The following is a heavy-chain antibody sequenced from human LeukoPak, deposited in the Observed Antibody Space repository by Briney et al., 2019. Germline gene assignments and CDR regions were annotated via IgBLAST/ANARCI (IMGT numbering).Heavy chain of an antibody. J-gene: IGHJ4*02. V-gene: IGHV3-30*02. Sequence: GGSLRLSCAASGFTFITYGMHWVRQAAGKRLEWVAFIQYDGSNKYYADSVEGRFTISRDNSTNTLHLQMNSLRAEDTAVYHCAKDPSCSGGTCSSDPDYWGQGILVTVSS. CDR1: GFTFITYG. CDR2: IQYDGSNK. D-gene: IGHD2-15*01. CDR3: AKDPSCSGGTCSSDPDY.